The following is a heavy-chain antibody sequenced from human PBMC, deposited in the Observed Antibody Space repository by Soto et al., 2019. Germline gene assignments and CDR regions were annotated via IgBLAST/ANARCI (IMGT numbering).Heavy chain of an antibody. V-gene: IGHV3-30-3*01. D-gene: IGHD1-1*01. J-gene: IGHJ4*02. CDR3: ARKYSFDY. CDR2: ISYDGSNK. CDR1: GFTFSSYA. Sequence: QVQLVESGGGVVQPGRSLRLSCAASGFTFSSYAMHWVRQAPGKGLEWVAVISYDGSNKYYADSVKGRFTISRDNSKNTLYLQMNSLRAEDTAVYDCARKYSFDYWGQGTLVTVSS.